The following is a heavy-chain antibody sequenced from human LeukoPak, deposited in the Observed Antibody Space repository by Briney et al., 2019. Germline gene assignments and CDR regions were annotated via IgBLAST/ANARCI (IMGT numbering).Heavy chain of an antibody. Sequence: ASVKVSCKASGYTFTGYYIHWVRQAPGQGLEWMGWINPNSAGTKYSQKFQGRVTMTRDTSISTAYMELSRLRSDDTAVYYCASASVDTTLVLFHWGQGTQVTVSS. D-gene: IGHD5-18*01. CDR2: INPNSAGT. CDR3: ASASVDTTLVLFH. J-gene: IGHJ4*02. V-gene: IGHV1-2*02. CDR1: GYTFTGYY.